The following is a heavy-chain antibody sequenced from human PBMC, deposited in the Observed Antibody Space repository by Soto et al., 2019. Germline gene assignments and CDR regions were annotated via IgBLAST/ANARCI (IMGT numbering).Heavy chain of an antibody. J-gene: IGHJ4*02. V-gene: IGHV3-33*01. D-gene: IGHD1-26*01. CDR1: GFTFSSYG. CDR3: ARDIDWYSNSSGFDN. Sequence: LRLSCAASGFTFSSYGMHWVRQAPGKGLEWVAVIWYDGSNKHYADPVKGRFTISRDNSKNTLSLQMNSLRAEDTAIYYCARDIDWYSNSSGFDNWGQGTLVTVSS. CDR2: IWYDGSNK.